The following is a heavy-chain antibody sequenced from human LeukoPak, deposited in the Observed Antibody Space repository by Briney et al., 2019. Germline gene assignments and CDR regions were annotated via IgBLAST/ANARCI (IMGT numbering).Heavy chain of an antibody. J-gene: IGHJ4*02. CDR2: ISWNSGSI. CDR3: AKDLEWELRGWGFDY. D-gene: IGHD1-26*01. CDR1: GFTFADYA. V-gene: IGHV3-9*01. Sequence: GRSLRLSCAASGFTFADYAMHWVRQAPGKGLEWVSGISWNSGSIGYADSVKGRFTISRDNAKNSLYLQMNSLRAEDTALYYCAKDLEWELRGWGFDYWGQGTLVTVSS.